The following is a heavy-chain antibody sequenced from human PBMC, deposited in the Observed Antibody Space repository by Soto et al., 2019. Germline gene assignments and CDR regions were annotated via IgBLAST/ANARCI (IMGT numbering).Heavy chain of an antibody. CDR3: ARDLGGWPDY. CDR1: GYTFTSYA. D-gene: IGHD6-19*01. J-gene: IGHJ4*02. CDR2: INAGNGNT. V-gene: IGHV1-3*01. Sequence: QVQLVQSGAEVKKPGASVKVSCKASGYTFTSYAIHWVRQAPGQRLEWMGWINAGNGNTKYLQKFQDRVTITRDTSASTAYMELSSLRSEDTAVYYCARDLGGWPDYWGQGTLVTVSS.